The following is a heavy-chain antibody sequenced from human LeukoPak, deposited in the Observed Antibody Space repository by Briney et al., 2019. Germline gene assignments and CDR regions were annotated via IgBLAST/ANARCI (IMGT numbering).Heavy chain of an antibody. Sequence: GGSLRLSCAASGFTFISYAMTWVRQAPGKGLEWVSRISYDGGDPSYADSVKGRFTISRDNAKNTLYLQMNSLTAEDTAVYYCARGYSSRLYNWLDPWGQGTLVTVSS. V-gene: IGHV3-74*01. CDR1: GFTFISYA. J-gene: IGHJ5*02. CDR2: ISYDGGDP. CDR3: ARGYSSRLYNWLDP. D-gene: IGHD6-13*01.